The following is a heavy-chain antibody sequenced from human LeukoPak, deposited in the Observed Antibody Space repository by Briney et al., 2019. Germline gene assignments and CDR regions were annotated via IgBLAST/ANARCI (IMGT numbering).Heavy chain of an antibody. Sequence: ASVKVSCKASGYTFTGYYMHWVRQAPGQGLEWMGRINPNSGGTNYAQKFQGRVTMTRDTSISTAYMELSRLRSDDTAVYYCARADYYGSGTLERGMDVWGQGTTVTVS. CDR2: INPNSGGT. CDR1: GYTFTGYY. D-gene: IGHD3-10*01. CDR3: ARADYYGSGTLERGMDV. V-gene: IGHV1-2*06. J-gene: IGHJ6*02.